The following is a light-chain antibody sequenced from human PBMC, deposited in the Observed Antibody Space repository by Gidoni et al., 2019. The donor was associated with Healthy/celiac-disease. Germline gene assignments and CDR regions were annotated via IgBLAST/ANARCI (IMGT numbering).Light chain of an antibody. CDR2: DAS. CDR1: QSVSSY. V-gene: IGKV3-11*01. J-gene: IGKJ4*01. Sequence: EIVLTQSPATLSLSPGERATLSCSASQSVSSYLAWYQQKPGQAPRLLIYDASNRATGIPARFSGSGSGTDFTLTISSLEPEDFAVYYCQQRSNWPSLTFGGGTKLEIK. CDR3: QQRSNWPSLT.